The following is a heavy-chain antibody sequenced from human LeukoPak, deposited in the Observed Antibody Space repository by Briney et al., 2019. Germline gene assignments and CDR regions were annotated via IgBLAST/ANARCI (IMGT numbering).Heavy chain of an antibody. V-gene: IGHV4-59*01. D-gene: IGHD3-22*01. CDR3: ARGYYDSSGYYWDY. Sequence: SETLSLTYTVSGGSISSYYCSWIRQPPGKGLEWIGYIYYSGSTNYNPSLKSRVTISVDTSKNQFSLKLSSVTAADTAVYYCARGYYDSSGYYWDYWGQGTLVTVSS. CDR1: GGSISSYY. CDR2: IYYSGST. J-gene: IGHJ4*02.